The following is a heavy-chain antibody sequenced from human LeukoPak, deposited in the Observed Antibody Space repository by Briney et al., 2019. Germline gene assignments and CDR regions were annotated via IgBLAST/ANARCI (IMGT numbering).Heavy chain of an antibody. Sequence: PGGSLRLSCAASGFTFSDYYMSWIRQAPGKGLEWVSYISSSGSAIYYADSVKGRFTISRDNAKNSLYLQMNSLRAEDTAVYYCARDRYCSSTNCSNWFDPWGQGTLVTVSS. V-gene: IGHV3-11*01. CDR2: ISSSGSAI. CDR3: ARDRYCSSTNCSNWFDP. J-gene: IGHJ5*02. D-gene: IGHD2-2*01. CDR1: GFTFSDYY.